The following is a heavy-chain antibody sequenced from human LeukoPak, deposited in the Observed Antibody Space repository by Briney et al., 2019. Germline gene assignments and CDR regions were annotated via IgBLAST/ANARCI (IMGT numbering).Heavy chain of an antibody. Sequence: GGSLRLSCAASGFTFSSYWMNWARQAPGKGLEWVSSIDGTSTNIYYADSVKGRFTISRDNAKNSVYLQMSSLRAEDTAVYYCARDDPSMIAALHYWGQGTLVTVSS. CDR2: IDGTSTNI. CDR3: ARDDPSMIAALHY. V-gene: IGHV3-21*01. D-gene: IGHD6-6*01. CDR1: GFTFSSYW. J-gene: IGHJ4*02.